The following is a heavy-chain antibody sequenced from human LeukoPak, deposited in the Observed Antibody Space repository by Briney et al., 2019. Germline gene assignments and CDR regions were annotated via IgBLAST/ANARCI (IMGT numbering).Heavy chain of an antibody. CDR3: ARDFAVAYCGGDCYT. J-gene: IGHJ5*02. Sequence: GASVKVSCKASGYTFTRYYMHWVRQAPGQGLEWRGWINPNSGGTNYAQKFQGRVTMTRDTSISTAYMELSRLRSDDTAVYYCARDFAVAYCGGDCYTWGQGTLVTVSS. CDR1: GYTFTRYY. D-gene: IGHD2-21*02. V-gene: IGHV1-2*02. CDR2: INPNSGGT.